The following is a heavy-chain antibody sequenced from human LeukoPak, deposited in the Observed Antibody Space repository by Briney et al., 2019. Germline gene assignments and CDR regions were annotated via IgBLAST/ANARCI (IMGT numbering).Heavy chain of an antibody. CDR3: ARGFRMVRGVIVYYYYYMDV. CDR2: ISAYNGNT. V-gene: IGHV1-18*01. D-gene: IGHD3-10*01. CDR1: GYTFTSYG. J-gene: IGHJ6*03. Sequence: ASVKVSCKASGYTFTSYGISWVRQAPGQGLEWMGWISAYNGNTNYAQKFQGRVTMTTDTSTSTAYMELRSLRSDDTAVYYCARGFRMVRGVIVYYYYYMDVWGKGTTVTVSS.